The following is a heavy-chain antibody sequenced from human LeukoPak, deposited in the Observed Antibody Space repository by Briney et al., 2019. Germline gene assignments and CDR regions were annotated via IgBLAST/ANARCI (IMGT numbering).Heavy chain of an antibody. D-gene: IGHD3-3*01. J-gene: IGHJ4*02. V-gene: IGHV3-30-3*01. Sequence: GSLRLSCAASGFTFSSYAMHWVRQAPGKGLEWVAVISYDGSNKYYADSVKGRFTISRDNSKNTLYLQMNSLRAEDTAVYYCARADQYYDFWSGCPYWGQETLVTVSS. CDR3: ARADQYYDFWSGCPY. CDR1: GFTFSSYA. CDR2: ISYDGSNK.